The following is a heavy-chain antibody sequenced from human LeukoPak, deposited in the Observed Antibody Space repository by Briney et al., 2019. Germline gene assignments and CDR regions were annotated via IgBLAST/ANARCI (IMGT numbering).Heavy chain of an antibody. J-gene: IGHJ4*02. CDR3: ARDYRGYFDWLSGPDFDY. CDR1: GFTFSSYS. Sequence: GGSLRLSCAASGFTFSSYSMNWVRQAPGKGLEWVSYISRSRSTIYYADSVKGRFTTSRDNAKNSLYLQMNSLRAEDTAVYYCARDYRGYFDWLSGPDFDYWGQGTLVTVSS. V-gene: IGHV3-48*01. CDR2: ISRSRSTI. D-gene: IGHD3-9*01.